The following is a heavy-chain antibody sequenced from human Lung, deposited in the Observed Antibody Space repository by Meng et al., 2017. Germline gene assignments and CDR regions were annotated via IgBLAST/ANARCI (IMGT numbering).Heavy chain of an antibody. CDR1: GYTFTSYA. D-gene: IGHD2-8*01. V-gene: IGHV1-3*01. CDR2: INAGNGNT. Sequence: QVQLVQSGAEVKKPGASVKVSCKASGYTFTSYAMHWVSQAPGQRLEWMGWINAGNGNTKYSQKFQGRVTITRDTSASTAYMELSSLRSEDTAVYYCARGEGYCTNGVCSPGYWGQGTLVTVSS. J-gene: IGHJ4*02. CDR3: ARGEGYCTNGVCSPGY.